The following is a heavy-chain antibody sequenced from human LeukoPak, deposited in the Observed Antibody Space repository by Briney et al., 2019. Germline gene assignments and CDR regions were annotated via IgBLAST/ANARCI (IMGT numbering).Heavy chain of an antibody. Sequence: SVKVSCKASGGTLRRHTITWVRRAPGQGLEWMGRIIPMMGIANYAQKFQGRVTITADTSTDTAYMDLISLRSEDTAVYYCASRSHKTIVGADTREVGDYWGQGTLVTVSS. CDR2: IIPMMGIA. D-gene: IGHD6-19*01. CDR3: ASRSHKTIVGADTREVGDY. V-gene: IGHV1-69*02. J-gene: IGHJ4*02. CDR1: GGTLRRHT.